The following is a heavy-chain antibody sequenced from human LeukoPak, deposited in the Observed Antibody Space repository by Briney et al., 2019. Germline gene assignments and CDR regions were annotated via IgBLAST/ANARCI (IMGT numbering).Heavy chain of an antibody. V-gene: IGHV1-8*02. D-gene: IGHD3-9*01. CDR3: ARGRTDGGYFDWWGAARWYYYYMDV. CDR2: MNPNSGNT. CDR1: GYTFTSYG. Sequence: GASVKVSCKASGYTFTSYGINWVRQATGQGLEWMGWMNPNSGNTGYAQKFQGRVTMTRNTSISTAYMELSSLRSEDTAVYYCARGRTDGGYFDWWGAARWYYYYMDVWGKGTTVTISS. J-gene: IGHJ6*03.